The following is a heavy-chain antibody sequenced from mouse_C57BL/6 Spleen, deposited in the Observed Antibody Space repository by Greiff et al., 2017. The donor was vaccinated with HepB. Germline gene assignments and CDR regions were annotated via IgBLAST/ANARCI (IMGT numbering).Heavy chain of an antibody. CDR3: TRGYRLYWYFDV. V-gene: IGHV1-15*01. CDR1: GYTFTDYE. D-gene: IGHD1-3*01. CDR2: IDPATGGT. J-gene: IGHJ1*03. Sequence: QVQLQQSGAELVRPGASVTLSCKASGYTFTDYEMHWVKQTPVHGLEWIGAIDPATGGTAYNQKFKGKAILTADKSSSTAYMELRSLTSEDSAVYYCTRGYRLYWYFDVWGTGTTVTVSS.